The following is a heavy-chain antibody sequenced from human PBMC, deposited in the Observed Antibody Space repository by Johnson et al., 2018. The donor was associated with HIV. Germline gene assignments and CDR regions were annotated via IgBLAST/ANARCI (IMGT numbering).Heavy chain of an antibody. J-gene: IGHJ3*02. CDR1: GFIFSSYD. Sequence: EQLVESGGGLVQPGGSLRLSCAASGFIFSSYDMHWVRQATGKGLEWVSYISSSGSTIYYADSVKGRFTISRDNAKNSLYLQMNSLRAEDTAVYYCTRDHYNFWSGDAFDIWGQGTMVTVSS. CDR3: TRDHYNFWSGDAFDI. D-gene: IGHD3-3*01. CDR2: ISSSGSTI. V-gene: IGHV3-48*04.